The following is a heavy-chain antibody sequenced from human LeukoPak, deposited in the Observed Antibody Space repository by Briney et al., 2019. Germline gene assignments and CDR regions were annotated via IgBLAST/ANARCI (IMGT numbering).Heavy chain of an antibody. V-gene: IGHV3-30*04. J-gene: IGHJ4*02. CDR1: GFTFSSYA. D-gene: IGHD2-15*01. CDR3: GRALTYCSGGSCNIDY. CDR2: ISYDGSNK. Sequence: GGSLRLSCTASGFTFSSYAMHWVRQAPGKGLDWVAAISYDGSNKYYADSVKGRFTISRDTSKNTLYLQMNSLRAEDTAVYYCGRALTYCSGGSCNIDYWGQGTLVTVSS.